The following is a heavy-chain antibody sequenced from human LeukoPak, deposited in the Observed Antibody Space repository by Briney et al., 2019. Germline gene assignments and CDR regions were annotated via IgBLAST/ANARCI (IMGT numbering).Heavy chain of an antibody. V-gene: IGHV3-43D*03. Sequence: GGSLRLSCAASGFTFDDYAMHWVRQAPGKGLEWVSLISWDGGSTYYADSVKGRFTISRDNSKNSLYLQMNSLRAEDTAVYYCAKDLRYFDWLLGTQYDYWGQGTLVTVSS. CDR2: ISWDGGST. J-gene: IGHJ4*02. CDR3: AKDLRYFDWLLGTQYDY. D-gene: IGHD3-9*01. CDR1: GFTFDDYA.